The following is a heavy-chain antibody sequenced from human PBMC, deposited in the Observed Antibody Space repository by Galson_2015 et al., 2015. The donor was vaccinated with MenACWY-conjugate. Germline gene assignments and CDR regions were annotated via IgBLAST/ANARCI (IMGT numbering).Heavy chain of an antibody. V-gene: IGHV1-18*04. CDR3: ARDLGIVGDTAFYYAMDV. J-gene: IGHJ6*02. CDR1: GYAFTSYG. D-gene: IGHD1-26*01. CDR2: ISAYNGNT. Sequence: SVKVSCKASGYAFTSYGINWVRQAPGQGLEWMAWISAYNGNTNYAQNLQGRVTMTTDTSTTTAYMELRSLRPDDTAIYYCARDLGIVGDTAFYYAMDVWGQGTTVTVSS.